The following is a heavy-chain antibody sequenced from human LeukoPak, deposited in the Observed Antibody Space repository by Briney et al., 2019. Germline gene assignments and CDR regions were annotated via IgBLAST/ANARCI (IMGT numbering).Heavy chain of an antibody. D-gene: IGHD3-10*01. V-gene: IGHV4-34*01. J-gene: IGHJ6*03. CDR3: ARVYYGSGSHCCHMDV. CDR2: INHSGSN. CDR1: VGSFSGYY. Sequence: SGTLSHTCAVYVGSFSGYYWSWIRQPPGKGLEWIGEINHSGSNKYNSSLMSGVTISVDTSKNQFYLKLSAVTAVDTAVYYCARVYYGSGSHCCHMDVWGKGTTITVS.